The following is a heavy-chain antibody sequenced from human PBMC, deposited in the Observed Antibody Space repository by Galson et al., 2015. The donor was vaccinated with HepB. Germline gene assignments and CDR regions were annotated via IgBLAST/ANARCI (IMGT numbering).Heavy chain of an antibody. V-gene: IGHV4-34*01. J-gene: IGHJ4*02. CDR3: ARGEGKYGANFDY. CDR1: GGSFSGYY. CDR2: INHSGST. D-gene: IGHD3-10*01. Sequence: ETLSLTCAVYGGSFSGYYWSWIRQPPGKGLEWIGEINHSGSTNYNPSLKSRVTISVDKSKNQFSLKLSSVTAADTAVYYCARGEGKYGANFDYWGQGTLVTVSS.